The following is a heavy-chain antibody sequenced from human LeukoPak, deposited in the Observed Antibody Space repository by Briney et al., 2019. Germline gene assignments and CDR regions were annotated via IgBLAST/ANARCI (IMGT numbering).Heavy chain of an antibody. CDR1: GFTFSSYA. D-gene: IGHD1-26*01. J-gene: IGHJ4*02. Sequence: PGGSLRLSCAASGFTFSSYAMSWVRQAPGKGLEWVSAISGSGGSTYYADSVKGRFTISRDNSKNTLYLQMNSLSAEDTAVYYCAKDQSVVYSGSYYRYFDYWGQGTLVTVSS. CDR3: AKDQSVVYSGSYYRYFDY. CDR2: ISGSGGST. V-gene: IGHV3-23*01.